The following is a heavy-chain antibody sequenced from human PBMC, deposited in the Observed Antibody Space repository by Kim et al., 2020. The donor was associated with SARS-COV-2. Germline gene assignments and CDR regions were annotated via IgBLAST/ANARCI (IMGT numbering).Heavy chain of an antibody. CDR3: ARGMGGSIAAAGTDP. Sequence: GYADSVKGRLTISRDNAKNSLYLQMNSLRAEDTALYHCARGMGGSIAAAGTDPWGQGTMVTVSS. J-gene: IGHJ3*01. V-gene: IGHV3-20*01. D-gene: IGHD6-13*01.